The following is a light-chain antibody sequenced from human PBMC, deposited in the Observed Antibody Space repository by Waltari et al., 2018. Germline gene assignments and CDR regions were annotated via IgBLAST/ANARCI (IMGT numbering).Light chain of an antibody. J-gene: IGKJ3*01. CDR3: QQHAHLPFT. V-gene: IGKV1-33*01. CDR1: HDITYY. Sequence: DIQMTQSPSSHPASVGDRVTITCQAGHDITYYVNWNEKKQGKAPKPLIYDASNLETGVPSRFSGCGSGTDFTFTINSLQPEDVATYFCQQHAHLPFTFGPGTKVDIK. CDR2: DAS.